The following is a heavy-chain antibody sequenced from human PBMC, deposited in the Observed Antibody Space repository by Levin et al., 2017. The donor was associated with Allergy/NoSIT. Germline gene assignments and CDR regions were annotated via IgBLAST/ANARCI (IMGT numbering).Heavy chain of an antibody. D-gene: IGHD2-2*02. J-gene: IGHJ6*02. CDR2: IYYSGST. Sequence: SETLSLTCTVSGGSISSGDYYWSWIRQPPGKGLEWIGYIYYSGSTYYNPSLKSRVTISVDTSKNQFSLKLSSVTAADTAVYYCARATLVPAAISSGYYYYGMDVWGQGTTVTVSS. V-gene: IGHV4-30-4*01. CDR1: GGSISSGDYY. CDR3: ARATLVPAAISSGYYYYGMDV.